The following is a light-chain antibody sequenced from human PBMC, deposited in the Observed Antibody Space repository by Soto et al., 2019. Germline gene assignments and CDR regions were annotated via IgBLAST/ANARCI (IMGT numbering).Light chain of an antibody. V-gene: IGKV1-5*01. CDR3: QQYETFSGT. J-gene: IGKJ1*01. Sequence: DIQMTQSPSTLSASIGDTVTITCRASQSINRWLAWYQQKPGEAPKLLIYDASSLESGVPSRFSGTGSGTEFTLTIASLQPDDFATYYCQQYETFSGTFGPGTKVDIK. CDR1: QSINRW. CDR2: DAS.